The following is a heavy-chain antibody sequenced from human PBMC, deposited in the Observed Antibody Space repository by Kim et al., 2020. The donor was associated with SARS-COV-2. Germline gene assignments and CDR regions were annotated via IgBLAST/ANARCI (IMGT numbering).Heavy chain of an antibody. D-gene: IGHD3-3*01. V-gene: IGHV3-66*01. Sequence: GGSLRLSCAASGFTVSSNYMSWVRQAPGKGLEWVSVIYSGGSTYYADSVKGRFTISRDNSKNTLYLQMNSLRAEDTAVYYCARRYDFWSGYYRDYWGQGTLVTVSS. CDR2: IYSGGST. CDR3: ARRYDFWSGYYRDY. CDR1: GFTVSSNY. J-gene: IGHJ4*02.